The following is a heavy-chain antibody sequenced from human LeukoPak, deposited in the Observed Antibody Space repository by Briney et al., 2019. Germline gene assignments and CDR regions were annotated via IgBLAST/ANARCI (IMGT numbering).Heavy chain of an antibody. CDR1: GGSISSYY. D-gene: IGHD3-22*01. CDR3: ARGPRPAYYYDSSGYYDLD. J-gene: IGHJ4*02. Sequence: SETLSLTCTVSGGSISSYYWSWIRQPPGKGLEWIGYIYYSGSTNYNPSLKSRVTMSVDTSKNQFSLKLSSVTAADTAVYYCARGPRPAYYYDSSGYYDLDWGQGTLVTVSS. V-gene: IGHV4-59*12. CDR2: IYYSGST.